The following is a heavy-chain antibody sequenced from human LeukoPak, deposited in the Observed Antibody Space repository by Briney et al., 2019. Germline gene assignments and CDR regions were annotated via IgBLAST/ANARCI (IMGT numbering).Heavy chain of an antibody. CDR1: GFTFSSYA. CDR2: ISGSDGST. CDR3: AKPRVRGVSLGAFDI. V-gene: IGHV3-23*01. Sequence: PGGSLRLSCAASGFTFSSYAMSWVRQAPGKGLEWVSAISGSDGSTYYADSVKGRFTISRDNSKNTLYLQMNSLRAEDTAVYYCAKPRVRGVSLGAFDIWGQGTMVTVSS. D-gene: IGHD3-10*01. J-gene: IGHJ3*02.